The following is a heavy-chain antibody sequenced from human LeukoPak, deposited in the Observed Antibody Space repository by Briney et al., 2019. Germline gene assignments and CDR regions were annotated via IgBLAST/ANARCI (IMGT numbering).Heavy chain of an antibody. J-gene: IGHJ6*02. CDR1: GGSINRYF. V-gene: IGHV4-59*01. Sequence: PSETLSLTCTVSGGSINRYFWTWIRQPPGKGLEWIAYIYYSGTINYNPSLKSRVTISLDTSKNQVSLNLSSVTAADTAVYYCAREGSAYGMDVWGQGTTVTVSS. CDR2: IYYSGTI. D-gene: IGHD2-15*01. CDR3: AREGSAYGMDV.